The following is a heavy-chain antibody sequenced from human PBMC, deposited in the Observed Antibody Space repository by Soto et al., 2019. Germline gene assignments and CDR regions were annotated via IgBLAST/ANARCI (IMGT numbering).Heavy chain of an antibody. Sequence: PGGSLILSCAASGFNVISNYMSWVRTAPGKGLEWVSVIYSGGSTYYADSVKGRFTISRDNSKNTLYLQMNSLRAEDTAVYYCARVTTPPRYYYYGMDVWGQGTTVTVS. CDR3: ARVTTPPRYYYYGMDV. D-gene: IGHD4-17*01. CDR1: GFNVISNY. V-gene: IGHV3-53*01. CDR2: IYSGGST. J-gene: IGHJ6*02.